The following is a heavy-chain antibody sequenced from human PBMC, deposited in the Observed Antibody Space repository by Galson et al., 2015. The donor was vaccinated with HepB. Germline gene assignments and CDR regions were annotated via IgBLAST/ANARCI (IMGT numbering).Heavy chain of an antibody. CDR1: GFTFSNAW. J-gene: IGHJ4*02. D-gene: IGHD3-10*01. V-gene: IGHV3-15*07. CDR3: TTDPPQGWFGDLLKG. CDR2: IKSKTDGGTT. Sequence: SLRLSCAASGFTFSNAWMNWVRQAPGKGLEWVGRIKSKTDGGTTDYAAPVKGRFTISRDDSKNTLYLQMNSLKTEDTAVYYCTTDPPQGWFGDLLKGWGQGTLVTVSS.